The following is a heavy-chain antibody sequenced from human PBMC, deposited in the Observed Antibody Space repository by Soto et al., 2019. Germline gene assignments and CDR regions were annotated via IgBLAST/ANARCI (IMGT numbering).Heavy chain of an antibody. V-gene: IGHV1-3*01. CDR2: INAGNGNT. D-gene: IGHD2-15*01. Sequence: QVQLVQSGAEVKKPGASVKVSCKASGYTFTSYAMHWVRQAPGQRLEWMGWINAGNGNTKYSQKFQGRVTITRDTSASTAYMEMSSLSSEDTAVYHCESVREGSGDYWGQGPLVTVSS. CDR1: GYTFTSYA. J-gene: IGHJ4*02. CDR3: ESVREGSGDY.